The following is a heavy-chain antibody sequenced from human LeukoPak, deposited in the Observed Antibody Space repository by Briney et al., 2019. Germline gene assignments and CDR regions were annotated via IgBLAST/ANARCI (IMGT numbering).Heavy chain of an antibody. Sequence: ASVKVSCKASGYTFTSYYMHWLRQAPGQGLEWMGIINPSGGSTSYAQKFQGRVTMTRDTSTSTVYMELSSLRSEDTAVYYCAREGWNYVLWFDPWGQGTLVTVSS. V-gene: IGHV1-46*01. J-gene: IGHJ5*02. CDR3: AREGWNYVLWFDP. CDR2: INPSGGST. CDR1: GYTFTSYY. D-gene: IGHD1-7*01.